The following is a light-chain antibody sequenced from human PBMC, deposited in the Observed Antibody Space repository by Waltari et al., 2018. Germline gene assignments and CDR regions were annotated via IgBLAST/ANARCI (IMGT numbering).Light chain of an antibody. CDR2: GAS. CDR1: QSVNTY. Sequence: EIVMTQSPATLSVSPGDRATLSCRASQSVNTYLAWYQQKPGQAPRLLIYGASTRSTGVTARFSGSESGTEFTLTISSLQSEDFAVYYCQQYNNWPPMYTFGQGTKVEI. J-gene: IGKJ2*01. V-gene: IGKV3-15*01. CDR3: QQYNNWPPMYT.